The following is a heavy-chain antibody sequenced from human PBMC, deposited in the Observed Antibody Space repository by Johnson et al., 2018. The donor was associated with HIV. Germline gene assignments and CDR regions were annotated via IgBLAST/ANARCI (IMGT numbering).Heavy chain of an antibody. CDR1: GFTFDDYG. D-gene: IGHD6-13*01. CDR3: ARARDSNTWDDAFDI. V-gene: IGHV3-20*04. J-gene: IGHJ3*02. CDR2: INWNGGST. Sequence: MLLVESGRGVVRPGGSLRLSCAASGFTFDDYGMSWVRQAPGKGLEWVSGINWNGGSTGYADSLKGRFTISRENAKNFLYLQMNSLRAEDTALYYCARARDSNTWDDAFDIWGQGTMVTVSS.